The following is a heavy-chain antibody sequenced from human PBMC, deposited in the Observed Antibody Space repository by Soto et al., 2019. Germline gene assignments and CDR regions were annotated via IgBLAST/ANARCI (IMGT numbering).Heavy chain of an antibody. V-gene: IGHV1-69*12. D-gene: IGHD2-8*01. CDR2: IIPIFGTA. J-gene: IGHJ4*02. CDR1: GGTFSSYA. CDR3: AREMELGYCTNGVCSGFDY. Sequence: QVQLVQSGAEVKKPGSSVKVSCKASGGTFSSYAISWVRQAPGQGLEWMGGIIPIFGTANYAQKFQGRVTITADEXXSXAXXELSSLRSEDTAVYYCAREMELGYCTNGVCSGFDYWGQGTLVTVSS.